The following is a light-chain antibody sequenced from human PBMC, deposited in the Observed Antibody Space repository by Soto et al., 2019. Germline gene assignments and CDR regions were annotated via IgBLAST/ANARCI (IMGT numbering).Light chain of an antibody. J-gene: IGLJ2*01. V-gene: IGLV2-8*01. Sequence: QSGLTQPPSASGSPGQSVTISCTGTSSDVGGYDYVSWYQQHPGKAPKLMIYEVSKRPSGVPHRFSGSRSDNTASLTVSGLQAEDEADHYCSSYAGRNNVVFGGGTKLTVL. CDR2: EVS. CDR1: SSDVGGYDY. CDR3: SSYAGRNNVV.